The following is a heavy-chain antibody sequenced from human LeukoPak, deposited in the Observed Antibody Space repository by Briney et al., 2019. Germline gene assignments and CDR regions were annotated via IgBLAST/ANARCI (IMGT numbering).Heavy chain of an antibody. V-gene: IGHV1-18*01. CDR2: ISAYNGNT. CDR3: ARRRGDGASMIYYMDV. Sequence: GASVKVSCKASGYTFTSYGISWVRQAPGQGLEWMGWISAYNGNTNYAQKLQGRVTMTTDTSTSTAHMELRSLRSDDTAVYYCARRRGDGASMIYYMDVWGKGTTVTISS. D-gene: IGHD3-22*01. J-gene: IGHJ6*03. CDR1: GYTFTSYG.